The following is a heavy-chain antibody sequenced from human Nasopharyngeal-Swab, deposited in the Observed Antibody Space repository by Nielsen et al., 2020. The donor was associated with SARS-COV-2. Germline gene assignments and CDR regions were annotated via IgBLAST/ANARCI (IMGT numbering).Heavy chain of an antibody. J-gene: IGHJ3*01. D-gene: IGHD2-21*01. Sequence: GESLKISCAASGFIFSDNSMNWVRQAPGKGLEWISYIRSSNDIYYADSVKGRFTISRDHAKNSLYLQMSSLRVEDTAVYYCARDRDWAFDVWGQGAVVTVSS. CDR2: IRSSNDI. V-gene: IGHV3-69-1*01. CDR3: ARDRDWAFDV. CDR1: GFIFSDNS.